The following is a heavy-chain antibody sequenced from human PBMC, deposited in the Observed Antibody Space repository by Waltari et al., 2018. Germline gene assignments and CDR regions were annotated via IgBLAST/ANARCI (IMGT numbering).Heavy chain of an antibody. CDR1: GYTFTGYC. D-gene: IGHD4-17*01. CDR2: INPNSGGT. Sequence: QVQLVQSGAEVKKPGASVTVSCKASGYTFTGYCMHWVRQAPGQGLEWMGRINPNSGGTNYAQKFQGRVTMTRDTSISTAYMELSRLRSDDTAVYYCAREGTDYGDERDFQHWGQGTLVTVSS. CDR3: AREGTDYGDERDFQH. J-gene: IGHJ1*01. V-gene: IGHV1-2*06.